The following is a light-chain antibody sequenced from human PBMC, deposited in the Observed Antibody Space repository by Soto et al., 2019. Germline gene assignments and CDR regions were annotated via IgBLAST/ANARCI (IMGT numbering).Light chain of an antibody. V-gene: IGKV1-9*01. Sequence: DIQLTQSTSFLSVSVGDSVTITCRASQGISSYLAWYQQKPGKAPKLLIYAAYTLQSGVTSRFSGSGSGTDFTLIISRLEPEDFAVYYCQPYGGSSWTFGQGTQVDIK. J-gene: IGKJ1*01. CDR1: QGISSY. CDR3: QPYGGSSWT. CDR2: AAY.